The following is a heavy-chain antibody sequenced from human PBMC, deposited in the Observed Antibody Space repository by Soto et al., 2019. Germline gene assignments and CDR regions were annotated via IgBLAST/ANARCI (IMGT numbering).Heavy chain of an antibody. V-gene: IGHV3-23*01. CDR1: GFTFSLYA. Sequence: LGLSCAASGFTFSLYAMSWFRQAPGEGLAWVSTIGGSDGDTTYADFVRGRFSVSRDNSKNTHYLHLHSPRAEDTAIYYRAKDAPGSGWLRDYWGRGTLVTVSS. CDR3: AKDAPGSGWLRDY. J-gene: IGHJ4*02. D-gene: IGHD6-25*01. CDR2: IGGSDGDT.